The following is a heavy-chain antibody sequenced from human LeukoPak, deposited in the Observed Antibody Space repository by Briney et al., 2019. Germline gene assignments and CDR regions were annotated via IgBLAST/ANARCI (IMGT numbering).Heavy chain of an antibody. J-gene: IGHJ4*02. Sequence: GGSLRLSXAASGFTFSSYGMHWVRQAPGKGLEWVAFIRYDGSNKYYADSVKGRFTISRDNSKNTLYLQMNSLRAEDTAVYYCAKDPDCSSTGCPYYFDYWGQGTLVTVSS. CDR3: AKDPDCSSTGCPYYFDY. V-gene: IGHV3-30*02. CDR2: IRYDGSNK. CDR1: GFTFSSYG. D-gene: IGHD2-2*01.